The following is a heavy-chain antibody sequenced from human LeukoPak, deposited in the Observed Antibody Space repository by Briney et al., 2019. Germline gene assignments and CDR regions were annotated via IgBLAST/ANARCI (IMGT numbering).Heavy chain of an antibody. V-gene: IGHV3-23*01. D-gene: IGHD3-16*01. CDR2: IRGSGGST. Sequence: GGSLRLSCAASGFTFSSNAMSWVRQAPGKGLEWVSAIRGSGGSTHYADSVKGRFTISRDNSKNMLYLQMNSLRAGDAAVYYCAKDVDSTFFYFDYWGQGTLVTVSS. CDR1: GFTFSSNA. J-gene: IGHJ4*02. CDR3: AKDVDSTFFYFDY.